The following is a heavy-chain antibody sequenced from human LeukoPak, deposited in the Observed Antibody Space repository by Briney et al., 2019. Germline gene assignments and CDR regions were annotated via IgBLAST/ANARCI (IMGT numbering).Heavy chain of an antibody. V-gene: IGHV4-59*01. D-gene: IGHD6-13*01. CDR2: IYYSGTT. CDR3: ARGPYSSSWYGTNYYYYYGMDV. J-gene: IGHJ6*02. CDR1: GGSITNFY. Sequence: SETLSLTCTVSGGSITNFYGGWIRQSPGKGLELIGYIYYSGTTNYSPSLKSRVSISVDTSKKQFSLKLSSVTAADTAVYYCARGPYSSSWYGTNYYYYYGMDVWGQGTTVTVSS.